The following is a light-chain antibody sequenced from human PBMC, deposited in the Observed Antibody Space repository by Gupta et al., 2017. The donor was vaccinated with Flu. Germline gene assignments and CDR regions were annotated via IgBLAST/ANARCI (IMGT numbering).Light chain of an antibody. J-gene: IGKJ3*01. V-gene: IGKV1-9*01. Sequence: PSFLSASVGDRVTITCRTSQDITTSLAWYQKKSGKAPELLIFLASTLQSGVPSRFSGSGSGTEFTLTIDNLQPEDFATYYCQQVNGFPLTFGPGTKVDFK. CDR3: QQVNGFPLT. CDR2: LAS. CDR1: QDITTS.